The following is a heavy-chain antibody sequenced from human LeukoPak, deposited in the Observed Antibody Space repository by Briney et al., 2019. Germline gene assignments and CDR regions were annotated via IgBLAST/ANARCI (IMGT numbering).Heavy chain of an antibody. Sequence: GGSRRLSCAASGFTFSSYSMNWVRQAPGKGLEWVSSISSSSSYIYYADSVKGRFTISRDNAKNSLYLQMNSLRAEDTAVYYCARGRGYSYGYYFDYWGQGTLVTVSS. CDR1: GFTFSSYS. J-gene: IGHJ4*02. D-gene: IGHD5-18*01. CDR2: ISSSSSYI. CDR3: ARGRGYSYGYYFDY. V-gene: IGHV3-21*01.